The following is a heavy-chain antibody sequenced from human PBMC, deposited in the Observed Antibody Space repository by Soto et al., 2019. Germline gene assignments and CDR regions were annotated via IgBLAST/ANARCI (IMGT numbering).Heavy chain of an antibody. V-gene: IGHV4-34*01. CDR1: DGSSSGYY. J-gene: IGHJ4*02. D-gene: IGHD4-17*01. CDR2: INHSGST. Sequence: PSETLSLTFAVYDGSSSGYYWSWIRQPPGKGLEWIGEINHSGSTNYNPSLKSRVTISVDTSKNQFSLKLNSVTAADTAVYYCARGRRTAVTIDYWGQGTLVTVSS. CDR3: ARGRRTAVTIDY.